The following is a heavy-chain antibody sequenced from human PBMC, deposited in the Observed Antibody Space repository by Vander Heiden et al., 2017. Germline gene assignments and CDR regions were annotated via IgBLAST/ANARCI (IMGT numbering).Heavy chain of an antibody. V-gene: IGHV3-9*01. CDR2: ISWNSGSI. J-gene: IGHJ5*02. D-gene: IGHD6-13*01. Sequence: EVQLVASGGGLVQPGRSLRLSCAASGFTFDDYAMHWVRQAPGKGLEGVSGISWNSGSIGYADSVKGRFTISRDNAKNSLYLQMNSLRAEDTALYYCAKDIERAAAGVVDPWGQGTLVTVSS. CDR3: AKDIERAAAGVVDP. CDR1: GFTFDDYA.